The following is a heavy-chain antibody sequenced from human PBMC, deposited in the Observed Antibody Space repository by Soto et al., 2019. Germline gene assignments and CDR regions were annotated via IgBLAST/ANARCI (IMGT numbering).Heavy chain of an antibody. J-gene: IGHJ6*03. CDR3: ARDMTTVTTKGNYYYYMDV. D-gene: IGHD4-17*01. CDR1: GGSISSYY. Sequence: QVQLQESGPGLVKPSETLSLTCTVSGGSISSYYWSWIRQPPGKGLEWIGYIYYSGSTNYNPSLKSRVTISVDTSKNQFSLKLSSVTAADTTVYYCARDMTTVTTKGNYYYYMDVWGKGTTVTVSS. V-gene: IGHV4-59*01. CDR2: IYYSGST.